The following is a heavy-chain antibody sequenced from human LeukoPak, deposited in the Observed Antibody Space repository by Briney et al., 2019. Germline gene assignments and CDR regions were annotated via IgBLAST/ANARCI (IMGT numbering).Heavy chain of an antibody. Sequence: PGGSLRLSCAASGFTFSSYEMNWVRQAPRKGLEWVSYISSSGGAIYYADSVKGRFSISRDNAKNSLYLQMNSLRAEDTAVYYCARDGYDVLTGNQALFDYWGQGTLVTVSS. CDR1: GFTFSSYE. CDR2: ISSSGGAI. J-gene: IGHJ4*02. V-gene: IGHV3-48*03. D-gene: IGHD3-9*01. CDR3: ARDGYDVLTGNQALFDY.